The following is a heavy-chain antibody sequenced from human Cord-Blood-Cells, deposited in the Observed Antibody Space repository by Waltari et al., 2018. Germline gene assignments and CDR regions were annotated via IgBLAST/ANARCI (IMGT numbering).Heavy chain of an antibody. CDR1: GGSFSGYY. CDR3: ARGPFAGATKFFDY. J-gene: IGHJ4*02. CDR2: INHSGST. V-gene: IGHV4-34*01. D-gene: IGHD1-26*01. Sequence: QVQLQQWGAGLLKPSETLSLTCAVYGGSFSGYYWSWIRPPPGKGLEWIGEINHSGSTNYNPSLKSRVTISVDTSKNQFSLKLSSVTAADTAVYYCARGPFAGATKFFDYWGQGTLVTVSS.